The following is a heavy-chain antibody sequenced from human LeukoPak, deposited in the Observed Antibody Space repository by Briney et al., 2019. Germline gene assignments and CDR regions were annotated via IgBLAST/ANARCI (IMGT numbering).Heavy chain of an antibody. J-gene: IGHJ5*02. D-gene: IGHD5-24*01. CDR1: GFNVSSNY. Sequence: GGSLRLSCAASGFNVSSNYMSWVRQAPGKGLEWVSVIYHSGSTFYADSVKGRFTISRDTSKNMLYLQMNSLRAEDTAIYYCARYPVEMAAPYNWFDPWGQGTLVTVSS. CDR2: IYHSGST. CDR3: ARYPVEMAAPYNWFDP. V-gene: IGHV3-53*01.